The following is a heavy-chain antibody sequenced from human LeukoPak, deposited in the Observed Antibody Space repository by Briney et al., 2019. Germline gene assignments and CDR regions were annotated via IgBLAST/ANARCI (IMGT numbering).Heavy chain of an antibody. V-gene: IGHV4-39*01. J-gene: IGHJ4*02. CDR2: IHYSGSS. Sequence: PSETLSLTCTFSGGSISSSSYYWGWIRQPPGKGLEWIGSIHYSGSSYYNPSLKSRVTISVDTSKNQFSLKLNSVTAADTAVYYCASPSYCTSTSCLRWYYWGQGTLVTVSS. CDR1: GGSISSSSYY. D-gene: IGHD2-2*01. CDR3: ASPSYCTSTSCLRWYY.